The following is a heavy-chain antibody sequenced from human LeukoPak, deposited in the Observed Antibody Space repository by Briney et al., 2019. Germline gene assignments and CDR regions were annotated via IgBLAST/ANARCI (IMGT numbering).Heavy chain of an antibody. CDR2: ISADGTVT. V-gene: IGHV3-23*01. CDR3: AKGAGSSWFDY. CDR1: GCTFNIYG. Sequence: GGSLRLSCAASGCTFNIYGRSWVRQAPRKGLEWVSSISADGTVTLYADSVKGRFTISRDNSRTTLHLQMNSLRAEDTAVYYCAKGAGSSWFDYWGQGTLVTVSS. J-gene: IGHJ4*02. D-gene: IGHD6-13*01.